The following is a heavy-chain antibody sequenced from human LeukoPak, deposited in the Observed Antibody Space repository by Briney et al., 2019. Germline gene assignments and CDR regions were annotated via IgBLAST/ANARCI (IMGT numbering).Heavy chain of an antibody. Sequence: SETLSLTCTVSGGSISSSSYYWGWIRQPPGKGLEWIGYIYYSGSTNYNPSLKSRVTISVDTSKNQFSLKLSSVTAADTAVYYCARGAGCSYGYGFDYWGQGTLVTVSS. CDR1: GGSISSSSYY. CDR3: ARGAGCSYGYGFDY. V-gene: IGHV4-61*05. D-gene: IGHD5-18*01. CDR2: IYYSGST. J-gene: IGHJ4*02.